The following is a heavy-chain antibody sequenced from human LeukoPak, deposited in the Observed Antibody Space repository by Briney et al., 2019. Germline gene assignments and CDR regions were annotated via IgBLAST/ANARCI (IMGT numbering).Heavy chain of an antibody. Sequence: SGTLSLTCAVYGGSFSGYYWSWIRQPPGKGLEWIGEISHSGSTYYNPSLKSRVTISGDTSKNQFSLKLSSVTATDTAVYYCARHRSGSGNYYFDYWGQGTLVTVS. V-gene: IGHV4-34*01. CDR2: ISHSGST. CDR1: GGSFSGYY. D-gene: IGHD3-22*01. CDR3: ARHRSGSGNYYFDY. J-gene: IGHJ4*02.